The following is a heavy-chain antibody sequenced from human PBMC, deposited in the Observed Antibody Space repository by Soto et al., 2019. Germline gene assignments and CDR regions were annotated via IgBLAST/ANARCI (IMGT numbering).Heavy chain of an antibody. J-gene: IGHJ6*02. CDR2: IIPIFGTA. V-gene: IGHV1-69*13. CDR3: ARGFKGDYYYGMDV. Sequence: ASVKVSCKASGGTFSSYAISWVRQAPGQGLEWMGGIIPIFGTANYAQKFQGRVTITADESTSTAYMELSSLRSEDTAVYYCARGFKGDYYYGMDVWGQGTTVTVSS. CDR1: GGTFSSYA.